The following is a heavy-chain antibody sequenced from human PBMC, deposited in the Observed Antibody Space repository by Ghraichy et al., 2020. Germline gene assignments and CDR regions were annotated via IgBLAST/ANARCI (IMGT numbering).Heavy chain of an antibody. Sequence: GGSLRLSCAASGFTFSSYWMHWVRQAPGKGLVWVSRINSDGSSTSYADSVKGRFTISRDNAKNTLYLQMNSLRAEDTAVYYCARDPMTTVTTFLGMDVWGQGTTVTVSS. D-gene: IGHD4-17*01. CDR3: ARDPMTTVTTFLGMDV. CDR2: INSDGSST. J-gene: IGHJ6*02. V-gene: IGHV3-74*01. CDR1: GFTFSSYW.